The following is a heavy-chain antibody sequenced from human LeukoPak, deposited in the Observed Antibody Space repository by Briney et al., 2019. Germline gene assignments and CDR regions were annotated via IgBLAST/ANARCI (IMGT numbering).Heavy chain of an antibody. J-gene: IGHJ4*02. V-gene: IGHV4-4*07. CDR1: GDSMSSHY. Sequence: SETLSLTCSVSGDSMSSHYLSWIRQPAGKGLEWIGRIYTSGSTNYNPSLKSRVTMSVDTSKNQFSLKLSSVTAADTAVYYCAREGRYSYGYVYYFDYWGQGTLVTVSS. D-gene: IGHD5-18*01. CDR2: IYTSGST. CDR3: AREGRYSYGYVYYFDY.